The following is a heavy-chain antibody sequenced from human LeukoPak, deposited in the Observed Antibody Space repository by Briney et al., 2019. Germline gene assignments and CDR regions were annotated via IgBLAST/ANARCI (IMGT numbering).Heavy chain of an antibody. J-gene: IGHJ4*02. Sequence: SETLSLTCAVYGGSFSGYYWSWIRQPPGKGLEWIGEINHSGSTNYNPSLKSRVTISVDTSKNQFSLKLSSVTAADTAVYYCARASGYFDWLLPIPGYFDYWGQGTLVTVSS. D-gene: IGHD3-9*01. CDR2: INHSGST. V-gene: IGHV4-34*01. CDR3: ARASGYFDWLLPIPGYFDY. CDR1: GGSFSGYY.